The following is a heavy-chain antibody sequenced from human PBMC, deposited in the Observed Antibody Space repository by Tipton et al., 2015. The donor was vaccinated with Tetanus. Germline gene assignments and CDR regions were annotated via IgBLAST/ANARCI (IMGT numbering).Heavy chain of an antibody. CDR3: AREKKEAATDY. V-gene: IGHV3-33*01. CDR1: GFTFGNYA. J-gene: IGHJ4*02. CDR2: IWYDGNNK. Sequence: SLRLSCEVSGFTFGNYAIHWVRQAPGKGLEWVAVIWYDGNNKYYAESVRGRFTISRDNSRNTVFLQMNSLRVEDTAVYYCAREKKEAATDYWGQGTLASVSS. D-gene: IGHD1-26*01.